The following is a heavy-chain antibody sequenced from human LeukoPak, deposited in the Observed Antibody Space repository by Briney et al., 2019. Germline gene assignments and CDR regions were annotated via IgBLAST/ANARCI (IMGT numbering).Heavy chain of an antibody. CDR1: GYTFNTYD. CDR2: VNPNSGNT. V-gene: IGHV1-8*03. CDR3: WRGRGIGARWGLNHVCHP. J-gene: IGHJ5*02. D-gene: IGHD6-6*01. Sequence: ASVKVSCKASGYTFNTYDINWVRQATGQGLEWMGCVNPNSGNTDFAQKFQGTDTITRDTTITTAYMWLTRLSSESTAVYNSWRGRGIGARWGLNHVCHPWAQRTLVSVST.